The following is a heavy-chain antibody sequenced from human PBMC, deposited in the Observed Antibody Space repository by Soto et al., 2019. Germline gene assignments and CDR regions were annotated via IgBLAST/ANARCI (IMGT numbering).Heavy chain of an antibody. V-gene: IGHV4-39*01. CDR3: ARRGCSYGYVDY. J-gene: IGHJ4*02. CDR1: CGYISSSSYY. Sequence: SETLSLTCTVSCGYISSSSYYWGWIRQPPGKGLEWIGSIYYSGSTYYNPSLKSRVTISVDTSKNQFSLKLSSVTAADTAVYYCARRGCSYGYVDYWGQGTLVTVSS. CDR2: IYYSGST. D-gene: IGHD5-18*01.